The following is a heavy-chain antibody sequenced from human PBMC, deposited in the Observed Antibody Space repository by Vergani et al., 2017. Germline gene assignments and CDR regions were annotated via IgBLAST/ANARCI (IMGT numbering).Heavy chain of an antibody. CDR1: GGTFSSYA. CDR3: AGARDPGHGGLNPLGVGTWFDP. CDR2: IIPIFGTA. D-gene: IGHD1-26*01. J-gene: IGHJ5*02. Sequence: QVQLVQSGAEVKKPGSSVKVSCKASGGTFSSYAISWVRQAPGQGLEWMGGIIPIFGTANYAQKFQGRVTITADESTSTAYMELSSLRSEDTAVYYCAGARDPGHGGLNPLGVGTWFDPWGQGTVVTFSS. V-gene: IGHV1-69*01.